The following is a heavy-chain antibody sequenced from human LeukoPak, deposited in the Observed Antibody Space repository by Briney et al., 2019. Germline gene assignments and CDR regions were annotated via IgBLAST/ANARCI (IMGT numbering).Heavy chain of an antibody. CDR2: IIPILGIA. Sequence: ASVKVSCKASGGTFSSYAISWVRQAPGQGLEWMGRIIPILGIANYAQKFQGRVTITADKSTSTAYMELSSLRSEDTAVYYCARDPHSYGYGMEVWGQGTTVTVSS. CDR1: GGTFSSYA. V-gene: IGHV1-69*04. J-gene: IGHJ6*02. CDR3: ARDPHSYGYGMEV. D-gene: IGHD3-10*01.